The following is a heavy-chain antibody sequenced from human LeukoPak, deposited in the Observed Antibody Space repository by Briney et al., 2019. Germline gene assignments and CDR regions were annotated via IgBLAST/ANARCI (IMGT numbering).Heavy chain of an antibody. D-gene: IGHD6-6*01. CDR1: GGSISSYY. Sequence: SETLSLTCTVSGGSISSYYWSWLRQPPGKGLEWIGYIYYSGSTNYNPSLKSRVTISVDTSKNQFSLKLSSVTAADTAVYYCARRRSSYPDYYYYYMDVWGKGTTVTVSS. J-gene: IGHJ6*03. CDR3: ARRRSSYPDYYYYYMDV. V-gene: IGHV4-59*01. CDR2: IYYSGST.